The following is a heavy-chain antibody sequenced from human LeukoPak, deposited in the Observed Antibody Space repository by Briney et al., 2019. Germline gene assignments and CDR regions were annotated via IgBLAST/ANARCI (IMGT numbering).Heavy chain of an antibody. CDR2: INPNSGGT. CDR1: GYTFTGYY. CDR3: ARLNYGSGSYSFSFDY. J-gene: IGHJ4*02. V-gene: IGHV1-2*02. D-gene: IGHD3-10*01. Sequence: ASVTVSCKASGYTFTGYYMHWVRQAPGQGLEWMGWINPNSGGTNYAQKFQGRVTMTRDTSISTAYMELSRLRSDDTAVYYCARLNYGSGSYSFSFDYWGQGTLVTVSS.